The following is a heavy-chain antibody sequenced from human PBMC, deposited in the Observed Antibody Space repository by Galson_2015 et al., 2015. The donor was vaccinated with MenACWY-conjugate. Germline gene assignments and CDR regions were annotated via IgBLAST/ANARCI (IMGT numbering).Heavy chain of an antibody. J-gene: IGHJ4*02. CDR3: ATRYNWNYGDYFDY. CDR1: GGTFSSYA. CDR2: IIPIFGTA. D-gene: IGHD1-7*01. V-gene: IGHV1-69*01. Sequence: SCKASGGTFSSYALSWVRQAPGQGLEWMGGIIPIFGTANYAQKFQGRVTITADESTSTAYMELSSLRSEDTAVYYCATRYNWNYGDYFDYWGQGTLVTVAS.